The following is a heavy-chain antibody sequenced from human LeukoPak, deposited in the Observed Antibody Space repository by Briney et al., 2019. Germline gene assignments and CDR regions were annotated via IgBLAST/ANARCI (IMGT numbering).Heavy chain of an antibody. Sequence: GGSLRLSCAASGFTLSNAWMSWVRQAPGEGLGWVGRIKSKTDGGTTDYAEPVKGRFTISRYDSKNTLYLQMNSLKTEDTAVYYCTTEGGIVGAIYAFDIWGQGTMVTVSS. CDR3: TTEGGIVGAIYAFDI. V-gene: IGHV3-15*01. J-gene: IGHJ3*02. D-gene: IGHD1-26*01. CDR1: GFTLSNAW. CDR2: IKSKTDGGTT.